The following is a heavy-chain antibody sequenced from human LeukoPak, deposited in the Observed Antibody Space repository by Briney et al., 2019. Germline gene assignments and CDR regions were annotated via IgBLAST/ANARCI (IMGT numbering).Heavy chain of an antibody. D-gene: IGHD4-17*01. CDR1: GGSISSGGYY. CDR3: ASARVDYGDFDY. V-gene: IGHV4-31*03. Sequence: SETLSLTCTVSGGSISSGGYYWSWIRQHPGKGLEWIGYIYYSGSTYYNPSLKSRVTISVDTSKNQFSLKLSSVTAADTAVYYCASARVDYGDFDYWGQGTLVTVSS. CDR2: IYYSGST. J-gene: IGHJ4*02.